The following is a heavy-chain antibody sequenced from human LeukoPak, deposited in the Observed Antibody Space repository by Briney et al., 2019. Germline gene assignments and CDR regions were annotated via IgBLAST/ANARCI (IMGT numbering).Heavy chain of an antibody. J-gene: IGHJ5*02. D-gene: IGHD3-10*01. CDR1: GGSISSSNW. Sequence: PSETLSLTCAVSGGSISSSNWWSWVRQPPGKGLEWIGEIYHSGSTNYNPSLKSRVTISVDTSKNQFSLKLSSVTAADTAVYYCARATPPLVRVFDPWGQGTLVTVSS. CDR3: ARATPPLVRVFDP. CDR2: IYHSGST. V-gene: IGHV4-4*02.